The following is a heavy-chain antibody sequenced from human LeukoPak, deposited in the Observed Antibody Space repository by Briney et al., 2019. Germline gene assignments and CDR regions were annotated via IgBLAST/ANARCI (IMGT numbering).Heavy chain of an antibody. CDR2: ISWNSGSI. J-gene: IGHJ4*02. Sequence: GGSLRLSCAASGFTFDDYAMHWVRQAPGKGLEWVSGISWNSGSIGYADSVKGRFTISRDNAKNSLYLQMNSLRAEDTALYYCAKDISGHYYDSSGHDYWGQGTLVTVSS. V-gene: IGHV3-9*01. CDR1: GFTFDDYA. CDR3: AKDISGHYYDSSGHDY. D-gene: IGHD3-22*01.